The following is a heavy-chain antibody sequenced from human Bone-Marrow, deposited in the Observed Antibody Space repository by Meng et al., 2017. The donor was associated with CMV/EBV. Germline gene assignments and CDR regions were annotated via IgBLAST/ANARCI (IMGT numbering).Heavy chain of an antibody. CDR2: INRSGST. CDR1: GGSFSGYY. V-gene: IGHV4-34*01. D-gene: IGHD3-10*01. Sequence: GSLRLSCAVYGGSFSGYYWSWIRQPPGKGLEWIGEINRSGSTNYNPSLKSRVTISVDTSKNQSSLKLSSVTAADTAVYYCARGARYSGSGSPFDYWGQGTRVTVYS. CDR3: ARGARYSGSGSPFDY. J-gene: IGHJ4*02.